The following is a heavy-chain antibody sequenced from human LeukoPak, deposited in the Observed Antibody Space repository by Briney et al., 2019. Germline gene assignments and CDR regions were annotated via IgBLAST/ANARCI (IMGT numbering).Heavy chain of an antibody. CDR2: ITGDGSST. D-gene: IGHD2-2*02. J-gene: IGHJ5*02. CDR3: AKEHTRIAPILKSGSDP. Sequence: PGGYLRRSCAAAGFTFNTYAMAWVRQAPGKGLEWVSSITGDGSSTYYADSVKGRFTGSRDNSKNTLYLEMSSLGGDDTAVYYCAKEHTRIAPILKSGSDPWGQGTQVTVSS. CDR1: GFTFNTYA. V-gene: IGHV3-23*01.